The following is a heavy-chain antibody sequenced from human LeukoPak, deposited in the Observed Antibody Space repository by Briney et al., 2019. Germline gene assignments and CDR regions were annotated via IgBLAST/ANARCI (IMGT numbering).Heavy chain of an antibody. J-gene: IGHJ4*02. CDR3: AHHLAVAGYFDY. CDR1: GFSLSTSRVG. D-gene: IGHD6-19*01. CDR2: IYWDGDK. Sequence: ESGPTLVKPTQTLTLTCTFSGFSLSTSRVGVGWIRQLPGKALEGLAVIYWDGDKCYSPAPQRRLTITKDTSKNQVVLTMTNMYPVDTATYYCAHHLAVAGYFDYWGQGTLVTVS. V-gene: IGHV2-5*02.